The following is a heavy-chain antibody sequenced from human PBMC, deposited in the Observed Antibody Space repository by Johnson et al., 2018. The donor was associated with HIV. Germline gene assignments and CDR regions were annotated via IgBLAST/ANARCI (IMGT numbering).Heavy chain of an antibody. CDR3: ARDKSGGGTDSGYDHFSAPDAFDI. J-gene: IGHJ3*02. CDR2: ISYDGSNK. CDR1: GFTFSSYG. Sequence: QVQLVESGGGVVQPGRSLRLSCAASGFTFSSYGMHWVRQAPGKGLEWVAVISYDGSNKYYADSVKGRFTISRDNSKNTLYLQMNSLRAEDTAVYYCARDKSGGGTDSGYDHFSAPDAFDIWGQGTTVTVSS. V-gene: IGHV3-30*03. D-gene: IGHD5-12*01.